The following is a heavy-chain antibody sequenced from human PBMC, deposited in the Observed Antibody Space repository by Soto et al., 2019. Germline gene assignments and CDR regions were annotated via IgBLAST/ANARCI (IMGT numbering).Heavy chain of an antibody. CDR3: ARILRGLTMLGVGQPGYY. CDR1: GYPFSNYN. D-gene: IGHD3-3*01. J-gene: IGHJ4*02. Sequence: GASVKFSYKASGYPFSNYNIHWVRQAPGLGLEWMGWINTGNGDTRYSQKAQGRVSITSDQPANTAYMERSSVESEDTAVYYCARILRGLTMLGVGQPGYYWDQGSVVTVSA. CDR2: INTGNGDT. V-gene: IGHV1-3*04.